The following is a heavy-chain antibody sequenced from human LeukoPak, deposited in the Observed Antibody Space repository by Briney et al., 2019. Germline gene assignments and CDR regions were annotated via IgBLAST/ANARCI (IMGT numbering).Heavy chain of an antibody. J-gene: IGHJ6*02. CDR3: ARDLLYTAMVTRSRDYGMDV. CDR2: IIPIFGTA. Sequence: ASVNVSCKASGSTFSSYAISWVRQAPGRGLEWMGGIIPIFGTANYAQKFQGRVTITADESTSTAYMELSRLRSDDTAVYYCARDLLYTAMVTRSRDYGMDVWGQGTTVTVSS. V-gene: IGHV1-69*13. CDR1: GSTFSSYA. D-gene: IGHD5-18*01.